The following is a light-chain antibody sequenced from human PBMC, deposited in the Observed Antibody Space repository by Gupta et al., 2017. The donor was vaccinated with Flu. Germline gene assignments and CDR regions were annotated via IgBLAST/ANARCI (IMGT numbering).Light chain of an antibody. CDR3: EQDGRSFIT. V-gene: IGKV3-20*01. J-gene: IGKJ4*01. Sequence: DIVLTQSPGTLSLSPGERVTLSCRASQSVTSNYLAWYQQKPGQAPRLLIYGASSRATGIPDRFSGSGSETDFTLTISRLEPEDFAVYYCEQDGRSFITFGGGTKVEIK. CDR2: GAS. CDR1: QSVTSNY.